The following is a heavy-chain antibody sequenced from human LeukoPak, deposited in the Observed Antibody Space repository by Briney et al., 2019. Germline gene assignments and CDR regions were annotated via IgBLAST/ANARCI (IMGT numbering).Heavy chain of an antibody. Sequence: SQTLSLTCTVSGGSISSGGYYWSWNRQHPGKGLEWIGYIYYSGSTYYNPSLKSRVTISVDTSKNQFSLKLSSVTAADTAVYYCARKDPAMVSYYYYGMDVWGQGTTVTVSS. V-gene: IGHV4-31*03. CDR1: GGSISSGGYY. CDR2: IYYSGST. D-gene: IGHD5-18*01. J-gene: IGHJ6*02. CDR3: ARKDPAMVSYYYYGMDV.